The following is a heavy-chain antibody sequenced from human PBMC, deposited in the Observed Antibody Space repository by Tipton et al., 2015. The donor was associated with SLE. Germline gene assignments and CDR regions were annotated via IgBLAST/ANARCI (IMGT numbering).Heavy chain of an antibody. V-gene: IGHV4-39*07. D-gene: IGHD2-2*01. CDR1: GGSITSGSNY. CDR2: IDYSGTT. Sequence: TLSLTCTVSGGSITSGSNYWTWIRQPPGKGLEWIGNIDYSGTTSYSTSLGSRASLSLDTSKNQVSLKLTSVTAADTAVYYCVVCSPSSCAYFDYWGQGRLVTVSS. J-gene: IGHJ4*02. CDR3: VVCSPSSCAYFDY.